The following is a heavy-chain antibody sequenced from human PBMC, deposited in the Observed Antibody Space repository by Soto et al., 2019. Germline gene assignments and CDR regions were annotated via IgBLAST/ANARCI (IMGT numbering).Heavy chain of an antibody. J-gene: IGHJ4*02. Sequence: SVKVSCKASGGTFSKNTISWVRQAPGQGLEWMGGIMPVFGRPNYAQKFQGRVTITADEYTRTAYMELSRLKSDDTAVYYCARQFDYDTSGYYYAYWGQGTQVTGS. V-gene: IGHV1-69*13. CDR2: IMPVFGRP. CDR3: ARQFDYDTSGYYYAY. CDR1: GGTFSKNT. D-gene: IGHD3-22*01.